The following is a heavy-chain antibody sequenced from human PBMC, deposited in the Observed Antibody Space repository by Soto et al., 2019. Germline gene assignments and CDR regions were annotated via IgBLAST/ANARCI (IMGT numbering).Heavy chain of an antibody. Sequence: SETLSLTCAVYGGSFSGYYWSWIRQPPGKGLEWIGEINHSGSTNYNPSLKSRVTISVDTSKNQFSLKLSSVTAADTAFYYCARGYYDILTGYYPPDYWGQGTLVTVSS. J-gene: IGHJ4*02. CDR2: INHSGST. CDR1: GGSFSGYY. V-gene: IGHV4-34*01. CDR3: ARGYYDILTGYYPPDY. D-gene: IGHD3-9*01.